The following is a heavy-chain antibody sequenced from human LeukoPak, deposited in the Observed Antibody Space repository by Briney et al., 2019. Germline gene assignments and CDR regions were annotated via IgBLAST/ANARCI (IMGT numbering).Heavy chain of an antibody. J-gene: IGHJ6*03. V-gene: IGHV1-2*02. CDR1: GYTFTGYY. CDR2: INPNSGGT. CDR3: ARAGGVAAAGTIYYYYYMDV. D-gene: IGHD6-13*01. Sequence: ASVKVSCKASGYTFTGYYMHWVRQAPGQGLEWMGWINPNSGGTNYAQKFQGRVTMTRDTSISTAYMELSRLRSDDTAVYYCARAGGVAAAGTIYYYYYMDVWGKGTTVTVSS.